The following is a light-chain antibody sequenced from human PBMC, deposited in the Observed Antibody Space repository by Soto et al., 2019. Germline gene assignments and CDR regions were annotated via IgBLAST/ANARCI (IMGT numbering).Light chain of an antibody. J-gene: IGKJ5*01. CDR3: QQYNSVSKVT. V-gene: IGKV1-5*01. CDR2: DAS. CDR1: QSISSW. Sequence: DSQMTQYPSSLSASVGDRVTITCRPSQSISSWLAWYQQKPGKAPKLLIYDASSLESGVPSRFSGSGSGTEFTLTISSLQPDDFAAYYCQQYNSVSKVTFGQGTRLE.